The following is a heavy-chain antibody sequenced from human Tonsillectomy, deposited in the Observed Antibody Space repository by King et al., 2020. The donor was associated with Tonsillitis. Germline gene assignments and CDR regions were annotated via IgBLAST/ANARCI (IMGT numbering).Heavy chain of an antibody. D-gene: IGHD2-2*01. V-gene: IGHV1-69*04. CDR1: GGTFSSYA. CDR3: ARDRVVIPSSMRRYYYCGMDV. Sequence: QLVQSGAEMKKPGSSVKVSCKASGGTFSSYAMSWVRQAPGQGLEWMGRIIPILAITNYAQKFQGRVTITADTSTNTAYMELSSLRSEDTAMYYCARDRVVIPSSMRRYYYCGMDVWGQGTTVTVSS. CDR2: IIPILAIT. J-gene: IGHJ6*02.